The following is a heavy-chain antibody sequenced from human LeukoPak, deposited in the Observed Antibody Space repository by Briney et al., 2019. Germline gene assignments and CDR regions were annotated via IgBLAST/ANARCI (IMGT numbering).Heavy chain of an antibody. CDR2: ISSSGSTI. J-gene: IGHJ6*02. D-gene: IGHD2-8*02. V-gene: IGHV3-48*03. CDR3: ARPGGEYWNYYYYYGMDV. Sequence: TGGSLRLSCAASGFTFSSYEMNWVRQAPGKGLEWVSYISSSGSTIYYADSVKGRFTISRDNAKNSLYLQMNSLRAEDTAVYYCARPGGEYWNYYYYYGMDVWGQGTTVTVSS. CDR1: GFTFSSYE.